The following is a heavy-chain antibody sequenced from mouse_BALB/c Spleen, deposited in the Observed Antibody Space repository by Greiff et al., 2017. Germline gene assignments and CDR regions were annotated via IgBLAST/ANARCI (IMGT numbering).Heavy chain of an antibody. CDR1: GYTFSSYW. CDR3: ALYGNYGSYAMDD. J-gene: IGHJ4*01. V-gene: IGHV1-9*01. CDR2: ILPGSGST. Sequence: VMLVESGAELMKPGASVKISCKATGYTFSSYWIEWVKQRPGHGLEWIGEILPGSGSTNYNEKFKGKATFTADTSSNTSYMQLSSLTSEDSAVYYCALYGNYGSYAMDDWGQGTSVTVSS. D-gene: IGHD2-1*01.